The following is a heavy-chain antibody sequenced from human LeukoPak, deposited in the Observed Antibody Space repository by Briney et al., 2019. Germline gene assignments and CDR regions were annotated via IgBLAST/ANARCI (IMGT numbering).Heavy chain of an antibody. Sequence: GGSLRLSCAASGFTFSSYGMHWVRQAPGKGLEWVAFIRYDGSNKYYADSVKGRFTISRDNSKNTLYLQMNSLRAEDTAVYYCARGRDVLLWFGEISAQIFDPWGQGTLVTVSS. V-gene: IGHV3-30*02. CDR2: IRYDGSNK. CDR3: ARGRDVLLWFGEISAQIFDP. D-gene: IGHD3-10*01. J-gene: IGHJ5*02. CDR1: GFTFSSYG.